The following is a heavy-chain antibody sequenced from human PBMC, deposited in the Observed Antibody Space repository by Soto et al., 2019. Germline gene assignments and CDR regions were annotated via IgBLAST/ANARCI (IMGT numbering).Heavy chain of an antibody. CDR3: TREVEAAGGEYDY. V-gene: IGHV1-18*01. CDR2: ISGHNGNT. D-gene: IGHD6-13*01. J-gene: IGHJ4*02. Sequence: QVQLVQSGAEVKKPGASVKVSCKASGYTFTTYGISWVRQAPGQGLEWMGWISGHNGNTNYAQNLQGRVTVTTDTSTSKAYMELRNLRSDDTAVYYCTREVEAAGGEYDYWGQGTLVTVSS. CDR1: GYTFTTYG.